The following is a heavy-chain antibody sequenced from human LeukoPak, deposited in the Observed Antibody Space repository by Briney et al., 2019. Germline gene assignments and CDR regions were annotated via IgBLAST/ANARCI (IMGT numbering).Heavy chain of an antibody. CDR3: AKEEVTGPHPGY. Sequence: GRSLRLSCVASGFTFSSYGMHWVRQAPGKGLEWVAVISYDGSNKYYADSVKGRFTISRDNSKNTLYLQMNSLRAEDTAVYYCAKEEVTGPHPGYWGQGTLVTVSS. CDR2: ISYDGSNK. CDR1: GFTFSSYG. J-gene: IGHJ4*02. D-gene: IGHD2-21*02. V-gene: IGHV3-30*18.